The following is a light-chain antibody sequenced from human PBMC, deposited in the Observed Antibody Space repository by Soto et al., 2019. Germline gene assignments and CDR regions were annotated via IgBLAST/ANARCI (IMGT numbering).Light chain of an antibody. CDR3: SSYTTSSTLV. CDR1: SSDVGAYNY. J-gene: IGLJ3*02. V-gene: IGLV2-14*01. CDR2: EVS. Sequence: QSALTQPASVSGSPGQSITISCTGTSSDVGAYNYVSWYQQHPGKAPKLMIYEVSNRPSGVSNRFSGSKSGNTASLTISGSQAEDEDDYYCSSYTTSSTLVFGGGTKLTVL.